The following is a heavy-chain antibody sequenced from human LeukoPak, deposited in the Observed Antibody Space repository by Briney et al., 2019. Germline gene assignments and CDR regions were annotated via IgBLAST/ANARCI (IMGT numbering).Heavy chain of an antibody. V-gene: IGHV3-30-3*02. Sequence: PGGSLRLSCAASGFTFSSYAMHWVRQAPGKGLEWVAVISYDGSNKYYADSVKGRFTISRDNSKNTLYLQMNSLRAEDTAVYYCAKRPRGLSNYEVLGLFRYYFDYWGQGTLVTVSS. CDR2: ISYDGSNK. J-gene: IGHJ4*02. CDR3: AKRPRGLSNYEVLGLFRYYFDY. CDR1: GFTFSSYA. D-gene: IGHD4-11*01.